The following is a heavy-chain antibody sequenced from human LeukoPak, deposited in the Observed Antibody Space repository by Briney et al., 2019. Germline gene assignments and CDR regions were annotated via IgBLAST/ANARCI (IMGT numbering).Heavy chain of an antibody. CDR2: INHSGST. V-gene: IGHV4-34*01. Sequence: SETLSLTCAVYGGSFSGYYWSWIRQPPGMGLEWIGEINHSGSTNYNPSLKSRVTISVDASGNQFSLKLSSVTAADTAVYYCARRRRPRRYGSGDEDYWGQGTLVTVSS. CDR3: ARRRRPRRYGSGDEDY. J-gene: IGHJ4*02. D-gene: IGHD3-10*01. CDR1: GGSFSGYY.